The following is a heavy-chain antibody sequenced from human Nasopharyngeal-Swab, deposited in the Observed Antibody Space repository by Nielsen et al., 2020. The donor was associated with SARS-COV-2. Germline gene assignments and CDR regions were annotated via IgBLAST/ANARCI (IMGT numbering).Heavy chain of an antibody. CDR2: IIPIFGTA. J-gene: IGHJ6*03. Sequence: SSVNVSCKASGGTFSSYAISWVRQAPGQGLEWMGGIIPIFGTANYAQKFQGRVTITADESTSTAYMELSSLRSEDTAVYYCAREAVVTAAYYMDVWGKGTTVTVSS. CDR1: GGTFSSYA. D-gene: IGHD2-21*02. CDR3: AREAVVTAAYYMDV. V-gene: IGHV1-69*13.